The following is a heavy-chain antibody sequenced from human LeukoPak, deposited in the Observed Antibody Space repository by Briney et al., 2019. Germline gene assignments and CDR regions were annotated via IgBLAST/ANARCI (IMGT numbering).Heavy chain of an antibody. CDR3: ARGRYYYYMDV. CDR1: GGSISSYY. J-gene: IGHJ6*03. V-gene: IGHV4-4*09. Sequence: SETLSLTCTVSGGSISSYYWSWIRQPPGKGLEWIGYIYTSGSTNYNPSLKSRVTISVDTSKNQFSLKLSSVTAADTAVYYCARGRYYYYMDVWGKGTTVTVSS. CDR2: IYTSGST.